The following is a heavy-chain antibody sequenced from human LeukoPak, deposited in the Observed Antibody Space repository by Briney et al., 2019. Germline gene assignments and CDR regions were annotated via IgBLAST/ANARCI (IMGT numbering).Heavy chain of an antibody. J-gene: IGHJ4*02. CDR2: TYYRSKWYN. Sequence: SQTLSLTCAISGDSVSSNSAAWNWIRQSPSRGLEWLGRTYYRSKWYNDYAVSVKSRITINPDTSKNQFSLQLNPVTAADTAVYFCARYYCSSISCYHHLDYWGQGILVTVSS. CDR3: ARYYCSSISCYHHLDY. D-gene: IGHD2-2*01. CDR1: GDSVSSNSAA. V-gene: IGHV6-1*01.